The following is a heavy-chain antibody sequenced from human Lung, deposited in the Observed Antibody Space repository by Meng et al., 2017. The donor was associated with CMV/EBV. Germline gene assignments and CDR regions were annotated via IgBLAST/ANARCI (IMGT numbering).Heavy chain of an antibody. CDR2: ISHSGTT. Sequence: SXTXSLXCAVYGESLRGYYWTWIRQPPGKGLEWIGEISHSGTTNYNPSLKSRVFISVDTSKNQLSLNLTPVTAADTAVYYCARARLSSRSMDFWGQGTPVTVSS. V-gene: IGHV4-34*01. D-gene: IGHD2/OR15-2a*01. CDR3: ARARLSSRSMDF. J-gene: IGHJ6*02. CDR1: GESLRGYY.